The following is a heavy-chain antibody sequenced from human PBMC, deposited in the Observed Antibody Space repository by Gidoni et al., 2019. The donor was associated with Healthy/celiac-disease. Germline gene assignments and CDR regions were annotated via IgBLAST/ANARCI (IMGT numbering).Heavy chain of an antibody. CDR1: GGSCSSYA. Sequence: EAQLLESGGGCVQPGGALRLAWAAPGGSCSSYALSWVRQAPGKGLGWVSAISGSGGSTYYADSVKGRFTISRDNSKNPLYLQMNSLRAEDTAVYYCAKDVGARSGWYKFDYWGQGTLVTVSS. D-gene: IGHD6-19*01. V-gene: IGHV3-23*01. CDR2: ISGSGGST. CDR3: AKDVGARSGWYKFDY. J-gene: IGHJ4*02.